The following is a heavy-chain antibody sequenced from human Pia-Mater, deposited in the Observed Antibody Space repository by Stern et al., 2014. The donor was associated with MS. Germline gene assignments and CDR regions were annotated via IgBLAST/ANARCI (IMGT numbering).Heavy chain of an antibody. CDR2: LNPNTGGP. D-gene: IGHD3-3*01. Sequence: VQLVESGAEVKKPGASVKVSCKTSGYIFTGYYIHWVRQAPGQGLEWMAWLNPNTGGPKYAQKLQGRVTMSRDTSISTAYVELSSLTSDDTAVYYCARDQRGITIFGVVTDYYYLGMDVWGQGTTVTVSS. V-gene: IGHV1-2*02. CDR1: GYIFTGYY. CDR3: ARDQRGITIFGVVTDYYYLGMDV. J-gene: IGHJ6*02.